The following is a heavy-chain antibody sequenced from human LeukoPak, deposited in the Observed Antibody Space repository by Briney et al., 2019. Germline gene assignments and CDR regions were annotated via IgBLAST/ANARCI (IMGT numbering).Heavy chain of an antibody. CDR3: ARDHYYSGSYYDRYFQH. V-gene: IGHV1-18*01. CDR2: ISAYNGNT. J-gene: IGHJ1*01. CDR1: GYTFTSYG. Sequence: SVKVSCKASGYTFTSYGISWVRQAPGQGLEWMGWISAYNGNTNYAQKLQGRLTMTTDTSTSTAYMELRSLRSDDTAVYYCARDHYYSGSYYDRYFQHWGQGTLVTVSS. D-gene: IGHD1-26*01.